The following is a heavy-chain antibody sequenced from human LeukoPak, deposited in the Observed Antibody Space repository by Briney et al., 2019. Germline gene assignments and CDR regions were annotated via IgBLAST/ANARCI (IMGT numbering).Heavy chain of an antibody. V-gene: IGHV4-34*01. Sequence: SETLSLTCAVYGGSFSGYYWSWIRQPPGKGLEWIGEINHSGSTNYNPSLKSRVTISVDTSKNQFSLKLSSVTAADTAVYYCARGVIAAPHYYSGMDVWGQGTTVTASS. D-gene: IGHD6-6*01. CDR3: ARGVIAAPHYYSGMDV. J-gene: IGHJ6*02. CDR1: GGSFSGYY. CDR2: INHSGST.